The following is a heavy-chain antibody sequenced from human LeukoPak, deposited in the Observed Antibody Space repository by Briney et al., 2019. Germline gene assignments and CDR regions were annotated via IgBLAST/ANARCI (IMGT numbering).Heavy chain of an antibody. V-gene: IGHV3-7*01. J-gene: IGHJ4*02. CDR3: ARVRKEGIAVAGTSFDY. D-gene: IGHD6-19*01. Sequence: GGSLRLSCEGSGFMFNNYWMNWVRQAPGKGLEWVAKTNQDGSVKDYVDSVKGRFTISRDNSKNTLYLQMNSLRAEDTAVYYCARVRKEGIAVAGTSFDYWGQGTLVTVSS. CDR2: TNQDGSVK. CDR1: GFMFNNYW.